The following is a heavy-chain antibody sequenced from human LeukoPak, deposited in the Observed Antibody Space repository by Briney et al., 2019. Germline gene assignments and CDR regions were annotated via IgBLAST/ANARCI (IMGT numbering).Heavy chain of an antibody. V-gene: IGHV3-53*01. D-gene: IGHD6-13*01. CDR3: ARSSFDSSSWYRVWGY. CDR2: LYSGGST. Sequence: GGSLRLSCAASGFTVSGHYMSWVRQAPGKGLECVSVLYSGGSTYYADSVKGRFTISRDNSKNTLYLQMNSLRAEDTAVYYCARSSFDSSSWYRVWGYWGQGTLVTVSS. CDR1: GFTVSGHY. J-gene: IGHJ4*02.